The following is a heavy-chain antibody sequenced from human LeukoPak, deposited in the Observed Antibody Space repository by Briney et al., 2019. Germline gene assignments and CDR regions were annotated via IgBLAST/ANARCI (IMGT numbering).Heavy chain of an antibody. J-gene: IGHJ4*02. CDR3: ARTPRYCSGGSCFDY. V-gene: IGHV3-11*06. D-gene: IGHD2-15*01. CDR1: GFTFSDYY. Sequence: GGSLRLSCAASGFTFSDYYMRWIRPAPGEGLEWVSYFSSSSSYTNYADSVKGRLTISRDNAKTSLYLQMNSLRAEDTAVYYCARTPRYCSGGSCFDYWGQGTLVTVSS. CDR2: FSSSSSYT.